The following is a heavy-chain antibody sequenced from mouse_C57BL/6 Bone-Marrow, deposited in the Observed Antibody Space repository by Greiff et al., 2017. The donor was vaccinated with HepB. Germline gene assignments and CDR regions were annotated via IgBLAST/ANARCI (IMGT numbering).Heavy chain of an antibody. Sequence: EVQLQQSGAELVRPGASVKLSCTASGFNIKDDYMHWVKQRPEQGLEWIGWIDPENGDTEYASKVQGKATITADTSSNTAYLQLSSLTSEDTAVYYCTRGSSWYFDVWGTGTTVTVSS. V-gene: IGHV14-4*01. CDR1: GFNIKDDY. J-gene: IGHJ1*03. D-gene: IGHD1-1*01. CDR2: IDPENGDT. CDR3: TRGSSWYFDV.